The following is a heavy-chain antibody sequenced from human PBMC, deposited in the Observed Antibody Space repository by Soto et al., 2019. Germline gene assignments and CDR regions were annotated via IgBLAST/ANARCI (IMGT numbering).Heavy chain of an antibody. CDR1: GFTFSSYA. CDR2: ISGSGGST. J-gene: IGHJ4*02. Sequence: LRLSCAASGFTFSSYAMSWVRQAPGKRLEWVSAISGSGGSTYYADSVKGRFTISRDNSKNTLYLQMNSLRAEDTAVYYCATTKDIVVVVAATPSDYWGQGTLVTVSS. CDR3: ATTKDIVVVVAATPSDY. D-gene: IGHD2-15*01. V-gene: IGHV3-23*01.